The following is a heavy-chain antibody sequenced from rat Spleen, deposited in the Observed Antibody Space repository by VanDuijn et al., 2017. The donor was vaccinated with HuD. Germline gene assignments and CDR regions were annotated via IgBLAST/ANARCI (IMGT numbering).Heavy chain of an antibody. J-gene: IGHJ2*01. CDR3: ARQEDYGGYSRDYFDY. V-gene: IGHV5-22*01. D-gene: IGHD1-11*01. CDR2: ISYDGGST. CDR1: GFTFNNYG. Sequence: EVQLVESGGGLVQPGRSMKLSCAASGFTFNNYGMAWVRQAPKKGLEWVTYISYDGGSTYYRDSVKCRFTISRDNAKSTLYLQMDSLRSEDTATYYCARQEDYGGYSRDYFDYWGQGVMVTVSS.